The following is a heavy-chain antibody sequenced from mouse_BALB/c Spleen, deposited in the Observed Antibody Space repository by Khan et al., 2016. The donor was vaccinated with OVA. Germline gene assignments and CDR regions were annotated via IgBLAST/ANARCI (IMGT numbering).Heavy chain of an antibody. CDR3: ARTARIKY. J-gene: IGHJ2*01. Sequence: EVKLLESGPGLVKPSQSLSLTCTVTGYSITSGYDWNWIRQFPGNKLEWMGYISYSGSTNYNPSLKSRISITRDTSKNQFFLQLNSVTTEDTATYYCARTARIKYWGQGTTLTVSS. V-gene: IGHV3-2*02. CDR2: ISYSGST. D-gene: IGHD1-2*01. CDR1: GYSITSGYD.